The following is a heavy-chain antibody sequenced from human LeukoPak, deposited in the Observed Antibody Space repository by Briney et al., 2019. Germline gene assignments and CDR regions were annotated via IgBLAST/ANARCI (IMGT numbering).Heavy chain of an antibody. CDR3: AWRSRLYKTGTTGYPDS. CDR1: GDYITTTNYY. Sequence: SETLSLTCNVSGDYITTTNYYWAWIRQPPGKGLEWIASIFYSGNTYYNPSLKSRVIISVDTSRKQISLKLTSVTATDTALYYWAWRSRLYKTGTTGYPDSWGQGTLVTVSS. CDR2: IFYSGNT. V-gene: IGHV4-39*01. D-gene: IGHD1-7*01. J-gene: IGHJ4*02.